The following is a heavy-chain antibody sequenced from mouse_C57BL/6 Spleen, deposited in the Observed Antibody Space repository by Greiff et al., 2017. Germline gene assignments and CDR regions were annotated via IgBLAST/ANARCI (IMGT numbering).Heavy chain of an antibody. J-gene: IGHJ1*03. CDR1: GFTFSSYA. D-gene: IGHD2-1*01. CDR2: ISSGGDYI. CDR3: KRVYCGPNWYFDV. V-gene: IGHV5-9-1*02. Sequence: EVKLMESGEGLVKPGGSLKLSCAASGFTFSSYAMSWVRQTPEKRLEWVAYISSGGDYIYYADTVKGRITISRDNARNTLYLQMSSLKSEDTAMYYCKRVYCGPNWYFDVWGTGTTVTVSS.